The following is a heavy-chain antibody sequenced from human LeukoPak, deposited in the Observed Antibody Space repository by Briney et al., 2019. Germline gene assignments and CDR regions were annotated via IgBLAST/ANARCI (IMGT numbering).Heavy chain of an antibody. CDR1: GYTFTSYG. D-gene: IGHD3-3*01. CDR3: ARGFQYDFWSGYPHYYYYYMDV. CDR2: ISAYNGNT. J-gene: IGHJ6*03. Sequence: ASVKVSCKASGYTFTSYGISWVRQAPGQGLEWMGWISAYNGNTNYAQKLQGRVTMTTDTSTSTAYMELSSLRSEDTAVYYCARGFQYDFWSGYPHYYYYYMDVWGKGTTVTVSS. V-gene: IGHV1-18*01.